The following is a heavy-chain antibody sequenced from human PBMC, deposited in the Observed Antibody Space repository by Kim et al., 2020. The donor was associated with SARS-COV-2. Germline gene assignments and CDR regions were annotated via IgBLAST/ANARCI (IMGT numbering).Heavy chain of an antibody. CDR2: ISYDGSNK. Sequence: GGSLRLSCAASGFTFSSYAMHWVRQAPGKGLECVAVISYDGSNKYYADSVKGRFTISRDNSKNTLYLQMNSLRAEDTAVYYCARENYYDSSGYRYGVLFFDYWGQGTLVTVSS. V-gene: IGHV3-30*04. J-gene: IGHJ4*02. D-gene: IGHD3-22*01. CDR1: GFTFSSYA. CDR3: ARENYYDSSGYRYGVLFFDY.